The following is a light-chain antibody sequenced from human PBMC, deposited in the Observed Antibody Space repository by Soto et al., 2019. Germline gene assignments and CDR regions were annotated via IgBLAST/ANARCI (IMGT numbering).Light chain of an antibody. J-gene: IGLJ2*01. CDR2: DNN. Sequence: QSVLPQSPSVSAAPGQKVTISCSGSSSNIGNNYVSWYQQLPGTAPKLLIYDNNKRPSGIPDRFSGSKSGTSGTLDITGLQTADEAEYYCATWDGSLPGEVFGGGTKVTVL. V-gene: IGLV1-51*01. CDR3: ATWDGSLPGEV. CDR1: SSNIGNNY.